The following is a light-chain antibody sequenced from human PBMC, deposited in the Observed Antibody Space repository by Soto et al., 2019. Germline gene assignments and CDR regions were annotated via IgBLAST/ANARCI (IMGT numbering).Light chain of an antibody. CDR3: QQYNNWPYT. Sequence: ETVMTQSPDTLSVSPGERATLSCRASQSVYSNLAWYQQRPGQPPRLLIYSASTRATGIPARFSGSGSGTEFTLTISSLQSEDFAVYYCQQYNNWPYTFGPGTKVDIK. CDR1: QSVYSN. CDR2: SAS. J-gene: IGKJ3*01. V-gene: IGKV3-15*01.